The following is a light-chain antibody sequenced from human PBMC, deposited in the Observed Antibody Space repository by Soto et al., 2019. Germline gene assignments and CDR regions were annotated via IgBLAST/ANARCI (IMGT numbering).Light chain of an antibody. J-gene: IGKJ1*01. CDR2: ATS. V-gene: IGKV1-39*01. Sequence: DIQMTQSPSSLSASVGDRVTITCRASQRISSYLNWYQQKPGKAPKFLIYATSSLQSGVPSRFSGSGSGTDFTLTISSLQPEDFATYYCQQSYNTPRTLGPATRVDIK. CDR3: QQSYNTPRT. CDR1: QRISSY.